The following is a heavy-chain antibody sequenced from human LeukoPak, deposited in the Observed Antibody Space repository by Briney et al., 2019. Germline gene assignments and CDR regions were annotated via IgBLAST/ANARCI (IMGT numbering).Heavy chain of an antibody. J-gene: IGHJ3*02. V-gene: IGHV1-46*01. CDR2: INPSGGST. D-gene: IGHD6-13*01. CDR1: GYTFTSYY. CDR3: ARWEPNIAAHQGDAFDI. Sequence: WASVKVSCKASGYTFTSYYMHWVRQAPGQGLEWMGIINPSGGSTSYAQKFQGRVTMTRDTSTSTVYMELSSLRSDDTAVYYCARWEPNIAAHQGDAFDIWGQGTMVTVSS.